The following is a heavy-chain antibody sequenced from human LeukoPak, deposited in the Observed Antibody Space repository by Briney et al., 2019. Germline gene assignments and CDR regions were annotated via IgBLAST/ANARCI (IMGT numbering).Heavy chain of an antibody. CDR1: GGSTSSSSYY. J-gene: IGHJ6*02. Sequence: SETLSLTCTVSGGSTSSSSYYWGWIRQPPGKGLEWIGSIYYSGSTYYNPSLKSRVTISVDTSKNQFSLKLSSVTAADTAVYYCARPYYDFWSGYYPRDYYYYGMDVWGQGTTVTVSS. V-gene: IGHV4-39*01. D-gene: IGHD3-3*01. CDR3: ARPYYDFWSGYYPRDYYYYGMDV. CDR2: IYYSGST.